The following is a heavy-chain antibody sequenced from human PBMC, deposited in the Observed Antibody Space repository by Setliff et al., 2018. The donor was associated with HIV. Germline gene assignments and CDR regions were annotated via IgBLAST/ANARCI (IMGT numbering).Heavy chain of an antibody. Sequence: SVKVSCKTSGDTLSSYAITWVRQAPGQGLEWMGRIIPIFGTANYAQKFQGRATITADASTRTAYMELSGLRSEDTAVYYCAKDRGRGNWLDPWGQGTLVTVSS. V-gene: IGHV1-69*13. CDR3: AKDRGRGNWLDP. CDR1: GDTLSSYA. D-gene: IGHD3-16*01. CDR2: IIPIFGTA. J-gene: IGHJ5*02.